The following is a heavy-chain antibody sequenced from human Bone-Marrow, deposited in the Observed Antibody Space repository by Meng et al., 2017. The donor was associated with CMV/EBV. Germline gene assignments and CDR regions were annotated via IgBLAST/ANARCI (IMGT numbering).Heavy chain of an antibody. D-gene: IGHD4-11*01. CDR1: GYTFTGYH. Sequence: ASVKVSCKASGYTFTGYHLHWVRQAPGHGLEWMGWIDPNRGVTNYAQKFQGRVTMTADTSISTAYMELSRLRSDDTVVYYRARERPADYTTNSRHGYYFDYWGQGMLVTVSS. J-gene: IGHJ4*02. CDR3: ARERPADYTTNSRHGYYFDY. CDR2: IDPNRGVT. V-gene: IGHV1-2*02.